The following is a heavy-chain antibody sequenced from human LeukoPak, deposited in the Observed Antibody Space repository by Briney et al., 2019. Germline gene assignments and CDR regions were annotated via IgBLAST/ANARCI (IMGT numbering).Heavy chain of an antibody. CDR3: ARTRWRQSLFDY. D-gene: IGHD5-24*01. CDR1: GVTFSGYY. CDR2: INHSGST. J-gene: IGHJ4*02. V-gene: IGHV4-34*01. Sequence: PSETLSLTCVVYGVTFSGYYWSWLRQPPGEGLEWIGEINHSGSTNYNPSLKSRVTISVDTSKNQFSLELRSVTAADTAVYYCARTRWRQSLFDYWGQGTLVTVSS.